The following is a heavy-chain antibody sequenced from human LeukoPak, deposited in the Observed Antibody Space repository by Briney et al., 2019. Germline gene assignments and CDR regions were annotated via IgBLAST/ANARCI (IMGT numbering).Heavy chain of an antibody. D-gene: IGHD6-13*01. CDR1: GFTFSNAW. V-gene: IGHV3-15*01. CDR3: TTDHSSWYVVY. CDR2: IKSKTDGRTT. J-gene: IGHJ4*02. Sequence: GGSLRLSCAASGFTFSNAWMSWLRQAPGKGLEWVGRIKSKTDGRTTDYAAPVKGRFTISRDDSKSTLYLQMNSLKTEDTAVYYCTTDHSSWYVVYWGQGTLVTVSS.